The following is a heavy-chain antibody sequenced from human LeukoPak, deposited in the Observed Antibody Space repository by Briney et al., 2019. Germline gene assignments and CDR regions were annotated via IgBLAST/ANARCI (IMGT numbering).Heavy chain of an antibody. V-gene: IGHV4-59*01. D-gene: IGHD2-21*01. CDR1: GGSISSYY. CDR2: IYYSGST. J-gene: IGHJ4*02. Sequence: SSETLSLTCTVSGGSISSYYWSWIRQPPGKGLEWIGYIYYSGSTNYNPSLKSRVTISVDTSKNQFSLKLSSVTAADTAVYYCARAFGGNRLWSVIDWGQGTLVTVSS. CDR3: ARAFGGNRLWSVID.